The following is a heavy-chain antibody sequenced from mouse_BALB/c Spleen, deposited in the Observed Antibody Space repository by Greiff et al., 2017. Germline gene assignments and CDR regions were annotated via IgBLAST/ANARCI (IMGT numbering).Heavy chain of an antibody. CDR3: ATLTTAYYFDY. D-gene: IGHD1-2*01. J-gene: IGHJ2*01. CDR2: ILPGSGST. V-gene: IGHV1-9*01. CDR1: GYTFSSYW. Sequence: QVQLKQSGAELMKPGASVKISCKATGYTFSSYWIEWVKQRPGHGLEWIGEILPGSGSTNYNEKFKGKATFTADTSSNTAYMQLSSLTSEDSAVYYCATLTTAYYFDYWGQGTTLTVSS.